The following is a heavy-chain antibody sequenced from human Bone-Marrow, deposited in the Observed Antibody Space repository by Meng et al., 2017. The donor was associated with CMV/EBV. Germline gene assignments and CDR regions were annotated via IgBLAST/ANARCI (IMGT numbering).Heavy chain of an antibody. Sequence: GGSLRLSCAASGFTFSSYWMSWVRQAPGKGLEWVAYINQDGSEKYYVDSVKGRFTIFRDNAKNSLYLQMNSLRAEDTAVYYCARSFTMTVLVMGYWGQGTLVTVS. CDR2: INQDGSEK. J-gene: IGHJ4*02. CDR3: ARSFTMTVLVMGY. D-gene: IGHD3-22*01. CDR1: GFTFSSYW. V-gene: IGHV3-7*01.